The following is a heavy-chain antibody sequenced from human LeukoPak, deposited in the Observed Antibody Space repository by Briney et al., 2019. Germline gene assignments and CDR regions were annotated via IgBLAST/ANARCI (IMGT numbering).Heavy chain of an antibody. J-gene: IGHJ6*04. CDR3: VRGTDWTGYMTPSVDV. D-gene: IGHD3/OR15-3a*01. CDR1: GFTFIDYW. Sequence: PGGSLRLSCAASGFTFIDYWMHWVRQAPAKGLVWVSHINNDGNNSTYADSVKGRFTISRDNAKKTVYLQMNSLRAEDTAVYFRVRGTDWTGYMTPSVDVWGKGTTVTVSS. CDR2: INNDGNNS. V-gene: IGHV3-74*01.